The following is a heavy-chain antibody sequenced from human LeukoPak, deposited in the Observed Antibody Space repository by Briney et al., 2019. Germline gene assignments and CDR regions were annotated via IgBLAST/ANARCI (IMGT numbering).Heavy chain of an antibody. D-gene: IGHD3-10*01. CDR2: NKRRGRR. J-gene: IGHJ4*02. Sequence: KPSATQSLTCTVSGVSINSHYLNSLRQRPGEGLEWIGYNKRRGRRNHIPALKSRATISVETPNSELSLNLNSLTEARTAVYYCVLRRKQEFFDYWREGPLVT. V-gene: IGHV4-4*09. CDR1: GVSINSHY. CDR3: VLRRKQEFFDY.